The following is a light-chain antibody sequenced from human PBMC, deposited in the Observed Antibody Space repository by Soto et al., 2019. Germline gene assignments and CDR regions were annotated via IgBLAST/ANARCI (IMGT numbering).Light chain of an antibody. Sequence: QSVLTQPPSVSGAPGQRVTISCTGSSSNIGAGYDVHWYQQVPGTAPKLLIYGNNNRPSGVPDRFSGSKSGTSASLAITGLQAEDEADYYCQSYDSSLSDDVFGTGTKVTVL. V-gene: IGLV1-40*01. CDR2: GNN. CDR3: QSYDSSLSDDV. J-gene: IGLJ1*01. CDR1: SSNIGAGYD.